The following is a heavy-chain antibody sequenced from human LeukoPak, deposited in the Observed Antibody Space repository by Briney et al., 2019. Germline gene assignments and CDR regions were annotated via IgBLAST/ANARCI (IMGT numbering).Heavy chain of an antibody. D-gene: IGHD1-1*01. CDR1: GDSISTSNSY. J-gene: IGHJ4*02. CDR3: ARDIDGTVDY. CDR2: IYYSGNT. V-gene: IGHV4-39*07. Sequence: SETLSLTCTVSGDSISTSNSYWGWIRQPPGKGLEWIGSIYYSGNTYYNASLKSRVTISVDTSKNQFSLKLSSVTAADTAVYYCARDIDGTVDYWGQGTLVTVSS.